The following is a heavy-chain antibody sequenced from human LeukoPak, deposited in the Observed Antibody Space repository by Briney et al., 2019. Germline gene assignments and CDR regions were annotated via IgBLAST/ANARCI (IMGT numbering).Heavy chain of an antibody. CDR2: IDPSDSYT. V-gene: IGHV5-10-1*01. CDR1: GYSFTSYW. J-gene: IGHJ6*04. CDR3: ACSSWYYYYYGMDV. Sequence: GESLKISCKGSGYSFTSYWISWVRQMPGKGLERMGWIDPSDSYTNYSPSFQGHVTISADKSISTAYLQWSSLKASDTAMYYCACSSWYYYYYGMDVWGKGTTVTVSS. D-gene: IGHD6-13*01.